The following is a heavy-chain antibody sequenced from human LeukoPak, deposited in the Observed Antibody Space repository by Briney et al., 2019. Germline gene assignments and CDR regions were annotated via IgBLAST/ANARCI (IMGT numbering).Heavy chain of an antibody. CDR2: IIPIFGTA. CDR1: GGTFSSYA. D-gene: IGHD6-13*01. Sequence: ASVKVSCKASGGTFSSYAISWVRQAPGQGLEWMGGIIPIFGTANYAQKFQGRVTITTDESTSTAYIELSSLRSEDTAVYYCARVGSSWYDYFDYWGQGTLVTVSS. J-gene: IGHJ4*02. V-gene: IGHV1-69*05. CDR3: ARVGSSWYDYFDY.